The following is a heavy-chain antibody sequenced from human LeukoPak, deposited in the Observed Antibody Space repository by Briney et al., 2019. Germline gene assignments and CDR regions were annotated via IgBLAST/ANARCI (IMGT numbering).Heavy chain of an antibody. V-gene: IGHV1-2*02. CDR3: ARSRRVVVGSDAFDI. CDR2: INPNSGGT. Sequence: ASVKVSCKASGYTFTGYYMHWVRQAPGQGLEWMGWINPNSGGTNYAQKFQGRVTMTRDTSISTAYMELSSLRSEDTAVYYCARSRRVVVGSDAFDIWGQGTMVTVSS. J-gene: IGHJ3*02. CDR1: GYTFTGYY. D-gene: IGHD2-15*01.